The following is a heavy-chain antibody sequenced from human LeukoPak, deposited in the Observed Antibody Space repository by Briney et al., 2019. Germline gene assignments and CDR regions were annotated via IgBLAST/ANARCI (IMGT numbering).Heavy chain of an antibody. CDR1: GGSISSSSYY. D-gene: IGHD1-7*01. J-gene: IGHJ4*02. V-gene: IGHV4-39*07. CDR3: TRRRNYLSHFDY. CDR2: IYYSGST. Sequence: SETLSLTCTVSGGSISSSSYYWGWIRQPPGKGLEWIGSIYYSGSTYYNPSLKSRVTISVDRSKNQFSLKLSSVTAADTAVYYCTRRRNYLSHFDYWGQGTLVTVSS.